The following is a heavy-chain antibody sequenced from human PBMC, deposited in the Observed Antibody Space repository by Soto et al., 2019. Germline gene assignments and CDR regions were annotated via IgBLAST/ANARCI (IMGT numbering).Heavy chain of an antibody. J-gene: IGHJ3*02. CDR2: ISYDGSNK. CDR3: AKVGAVPGSALYGAAFDI. V-gene: IGHV3-30*18. Sequence: QVQLVESGGGVVQPGRSLRLSCAASGFTFSSYGMHWVRQAPGKGLEWVAVISYDGSNKYYADSVKGRFTISRDNSKTTLYLQMNSLRAEDTAVYYCAKVGAVPGSALYGAAFDIWGQGTMVTVSS. D-gene: IGHD3-10*01. CDR1: GFTFSSYG.